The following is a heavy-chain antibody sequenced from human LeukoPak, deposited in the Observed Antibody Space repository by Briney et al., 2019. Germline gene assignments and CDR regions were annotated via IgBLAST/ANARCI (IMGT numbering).Heavy chain of an antibody. J-gene: IGHJ4*02. CDR3: AGGLGSYSPDY. CDR1: GFTFRSFE. V-gene: IGHV3-48*03. D-gene: IGHD3-10*01. Sequence: PGGSLRLSCAASGFTFRSFELNWVRQDPGKELEWVSYISSSGSTVYYADSVKGRFTISRDNAKNSLYLQMNSLRAEDTAVYYCAGGLGSYSPDYWGQGTLVTVSS. CDR2: ISSSGSTV.